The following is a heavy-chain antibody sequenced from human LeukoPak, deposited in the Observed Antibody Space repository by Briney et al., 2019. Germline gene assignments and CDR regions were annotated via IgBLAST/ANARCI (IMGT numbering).Heavy chain of an antibody. V-gene: IGHV4-59*08. Sequence: PSETLSLTCTVSGGSISSYYWSWIRQPPGKGLEWIGYIYYSGSTNYNPSLKSRVTISVDTFKNQFSLKLSSVTAADTAVYYCARYCSGGSCYSNAFDIWGQGTMVTVSS. CDR1: GGSISSYY. D-gene: IGHD2-15*01. CDR3: ARYCSGGSCYSNAFDI. J-gene: IGHJ3*02. CDR2: IYYSGST.